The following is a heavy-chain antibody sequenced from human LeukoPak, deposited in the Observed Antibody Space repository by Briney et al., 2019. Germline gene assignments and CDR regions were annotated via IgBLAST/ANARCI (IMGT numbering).Heavy chain of an antibody. CDR1: GYTFTSYD. Sequence: ASVKVSCKASGYTFTSYDINWVRQATGQGLEWMGWMNPNSGNTGYAQKFQGRVTMTRDTSISTAYMELSRLRSDDTAVYYCARSRSLTNYYYYYGMDVWGQGTTVTVSS. D-gene: IGHD3-16*01. CDR3: ARSRSLTNYYYYYGMDV. J-gene: IGHJ6*02. V-gene: IGHV1-8*01. CDR2: MNPNSGNT.